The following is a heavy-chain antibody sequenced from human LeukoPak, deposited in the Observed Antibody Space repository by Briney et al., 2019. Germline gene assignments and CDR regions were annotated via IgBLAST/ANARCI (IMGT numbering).Heavy chain of an antibody. CDR2: FRSKAYGGTT. V-gene: IGHV3-49*03. CDR3: SRVGTATTLAIDY. J-gene: IGHJ4*02. D-gene: IGHD4-17*01. Sequence: GGSLRLSCTASGFTFGDYVMSWFRQAPGKGLGWVGFFRSKAYGGTTEYAASVKGRFTISRDDSKSIAYLQMNSLKTEDTAVYYCSRVGTATTLAIDYWGQGALVTVSS. CDR1: GFTFGDYV.